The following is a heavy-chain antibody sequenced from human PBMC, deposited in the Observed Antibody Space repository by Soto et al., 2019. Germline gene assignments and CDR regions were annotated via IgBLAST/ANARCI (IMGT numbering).Heavy chain of an antibody. J-gene: IGHJ4*02. CDR1: GFTFSNYA. CDR3: VKDYSLGPKNTVTISFFDY. CDR2: IGGGGRT. V-gene: IGHV3-23*01. Sequence: GGSLRLSCAASGFTFSNYAMTWVRQIPEKGLEWVSGIGGGGRTWYADSVKGRFTISRDNSKNTLYLQMNSLRAEDTATYFCVKDYSLGPKNTVTISFFDYWAQGTLVTVSS. D-gene: IGHD4-17*01.